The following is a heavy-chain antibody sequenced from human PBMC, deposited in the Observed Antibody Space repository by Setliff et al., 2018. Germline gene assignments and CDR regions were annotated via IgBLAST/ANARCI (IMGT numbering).Heavy chain of an antibody. D-gene: IGHD1-1*01. CDR2: IHPSGST. V-gene: IGHV4-61*02. CDR1: GDSINSRFFY. J-gene: IGHJ5*02. CDR3: ARTTGSTHNWLDP. Sequence: SETLSLTCTVSGDSINSRFFYWSWIRQPAGKGLEWIGRIHPSGSTNYNPSLKSRVTISVDTSKNQFSLKVSSVTAADTAVYYCARTTGSTHNWLDPWGPGTLVTVS.